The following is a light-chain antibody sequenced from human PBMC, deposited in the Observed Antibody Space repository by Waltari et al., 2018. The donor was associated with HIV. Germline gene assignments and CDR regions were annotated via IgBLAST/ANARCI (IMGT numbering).Light chain of an antibody. V-gene: IGKV3-15*01. CDR1: QSVRSN. CDR3: QQYNNWPPYT. CDR2: GAS. J-gene: IGKJ2*01. Sequence: EIVMTQSPATLSMSPGERATLSCRASQSVRSNLAWYQQKPGQAPRLLIYGASSRATGIPARFSGSGSGTEFTLTISSLQSEDFAVYYCQQYNNWPPYTFGQGTKLEI.